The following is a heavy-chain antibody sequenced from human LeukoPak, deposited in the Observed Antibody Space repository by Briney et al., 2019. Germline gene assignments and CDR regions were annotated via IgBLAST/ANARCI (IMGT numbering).Heavy chain of an antibody. J-gene: IGHJ4*02. CDR3: ARELNYFDY. CDR1: GGSISSGDYY. V-gene: IGHV4-30-4*01. D-gene: IGHD2-8*01. Sequence: SQTLSLTCTVTGGSISSGDYYWTWIRQPPGKGPELIGSTYFTGINYYNPSLKSRVTISVDTSKNQFSLKLSSVTAADTAVYYCARELNYFDYWGQGTLVTVSS. CDR2: TYFTGIN.